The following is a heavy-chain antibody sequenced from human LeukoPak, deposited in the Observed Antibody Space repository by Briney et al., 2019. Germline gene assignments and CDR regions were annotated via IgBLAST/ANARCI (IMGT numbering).Heavy chain of an antibody. J-gene: IGHJ4*02. CDR2: INPNSGGT. V-gene: IGHV1-2*02. Sequence: ASVKVSCKASGYTFTGYYMHWVRQAPGRGLEWMGWINPNSGGTNYAQKFQGRVTMTRDTSISTAYMELSRLRSDDTAVYYCARGYDFWSGYYLFDYWGQGTLVTVSS. CDR1: GYTFTGYY. CDR3: ARGYDFWSGYYLFDY. D-gene: IGHD3-3*01.